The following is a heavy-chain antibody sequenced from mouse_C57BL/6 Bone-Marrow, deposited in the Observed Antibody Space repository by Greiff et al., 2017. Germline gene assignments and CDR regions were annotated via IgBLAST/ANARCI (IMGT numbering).Heavy chain of an antibody. J-gene: IGHJ1*03. V-gene: IGHV1-69*01. CDR1: GYTFTSYW. Sequence: QVQLQQPGAELVMPGASMKLSCKASGYTFTSYWMHWVKQRPGQGLEWIGEIDPSDSYTNYNQKFKGKSTLTVDKSSSTAYMQLSSLTSEDSAVYYCARSGPNWYFDVWGTGTTVTVSS. CDR2: IDPSDSYT. CDR3: ARSGPNWYFDV.